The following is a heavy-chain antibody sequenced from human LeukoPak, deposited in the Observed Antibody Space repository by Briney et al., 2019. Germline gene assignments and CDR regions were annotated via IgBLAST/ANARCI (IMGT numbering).Heavy chain of an antibody. V-gene: IGHV3-11*01. CDR1: GFTFSDYY. CDR3: ARDPEYYYGSGSYYSPFFDY. CDR2: ISSSGSTI. Sequence: PGGSLRLSCAASGFTFSDYYMSWIRQAPGKGLEWVSYISSSGSTIYYADSVKGRITISRDNAKNSLYLQMNSLRAEDTAVYYCARDPEYYYGSGSYYSPFFDYWGQGTLVTVSS. D-gene: IGHD3-10*01. J-gene: IGHJ4*02.